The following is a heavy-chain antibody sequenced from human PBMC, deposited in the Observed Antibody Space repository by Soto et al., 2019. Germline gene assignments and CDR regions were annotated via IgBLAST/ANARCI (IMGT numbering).Heavy chain of an antibody. J-gene: IGHJ4*02. V-gene: IGHV5-10-1*01. CDR1: GYSFNSYW. CDR2: IYPGDSYT. D-gene: IGHD3-3*01. CDR3: ARRGDYDFWSGSRFYYFDY. Sequence: GESLKISCKGSGYSFNSYWIGWVRQMPGKGLEWMGMIYPGDSYTNYRPSFQGHVTISADKSISTAYLQWSSLKASDTAMYYCARRGDYDFWSGSRFYYFDYWGQGTLVTVSS.